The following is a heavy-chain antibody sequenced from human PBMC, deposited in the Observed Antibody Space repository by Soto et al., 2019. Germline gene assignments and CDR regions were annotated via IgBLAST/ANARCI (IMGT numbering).Heavy chain of an antibody. Sequence: PSETLSLTCDVSGAAISSGRWWSWVRHSPGKGLEWIGEIFHNGGTTFNPSLRSRVSMSVDNSKNQFSLNLTSVTAADTGTYYCARDQDSRTPKGGMDAWGQGTTVTV. CDR3: ARDQDSRTPKGGMDA. J-gene: IGHJ6*02. V-gene: IGHV4-4*02. D-gene: IGHD3-22*01. CDR2: IFHNGGT. CDR1: GAAISSGRW.